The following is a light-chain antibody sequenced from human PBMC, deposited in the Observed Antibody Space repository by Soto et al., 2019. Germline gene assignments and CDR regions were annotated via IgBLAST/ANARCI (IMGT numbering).Light chain of an antibody. CDR2: GVT. CDR3: CSYTTTNTLV. J-gene: IGLJ2*01. Sequence: QAVVTQPASVSGSPGQSITISCTGTSSDVGGYNYVSWYQQHPGKAPKVIIYGVTHRPSGVSNRFSGSKSVNTASLTISGLQAEDEADYYCCSYTTTNTLVFGGGTKLTVL. V-gene: IGLV2-14*01. CDR1: SSDVGGYNY.